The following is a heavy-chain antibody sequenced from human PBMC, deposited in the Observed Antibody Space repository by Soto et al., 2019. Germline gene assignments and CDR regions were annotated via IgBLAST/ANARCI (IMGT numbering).Heavy chain of an antibody. V-gene: IGHV1-18*04. CDR3: AGAPRAAAGMDF. D-gene: IGHD6-13*01. J-gene: IGHJ4*02. CDR1: GYTFTSYG. CDR2: ISAYNGNT. Sequence: QVQLVQSGAEVKKPGASVKVSCKASGYTFTSYGISWVRQAPGQGLEWMGWISAYNGNTNYAQKLQGRVTMTTDTYTSTALLELRSRRDDDAAVYYCAGAPRAAAGMDFWGQGTLVTFSS.